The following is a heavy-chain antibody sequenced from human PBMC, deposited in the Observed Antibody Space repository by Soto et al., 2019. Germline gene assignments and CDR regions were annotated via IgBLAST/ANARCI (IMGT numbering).Heavy chain of an antibody. CDR3: ARGGLVGYCSGGSCPNWFDP. D-gene: IGHD2-15*01. CDR2: TYYRSKWYN. J-gene: IGHJ5*02. V-gene: IGHV6-1*01. CDR1: GDSVSSNSAA. Sequence: AQTLSLTCAISGDSVSSNSAAWNWIRQSPSRGLEWLGRTYYRSKWYNDYAVSVKSRITINPDTSKNQFSLQLNSVTPEGTAVYYCARGGLVGYCSGGSCPNWFDPWGQGTLVTVSS.